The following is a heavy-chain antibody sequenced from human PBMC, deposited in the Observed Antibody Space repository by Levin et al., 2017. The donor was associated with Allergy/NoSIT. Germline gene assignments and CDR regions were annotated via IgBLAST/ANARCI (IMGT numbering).Heavy chain of an antibody. CDR3: ARLRRDFGSGYWLFYFDY. CDR1: GGSLSTYY. Sequence: PSETLSLTCTVSGGSLSTYYWSWIRQPAGKGLEWIGRIYSSGSSTYNPSLKSRVTMSVDTSKNQFSLKLSSVTAADTAVYYCARLRRDFGSGYWLFYFDYWGQGTQVTVSS. CDR2: IYSSGSS. V-gene: IGHV4-4*07. D-gene: IGHD3-3*01. J-gene: IGHJ4*02.